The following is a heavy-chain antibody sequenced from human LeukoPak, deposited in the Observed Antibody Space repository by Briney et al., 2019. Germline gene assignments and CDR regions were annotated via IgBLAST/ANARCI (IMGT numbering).Heavy chain of an antibody. Sequence: SETLSLTCTVSGGSISSYYWNWIRQPPGKGLEWIGYIYYSGSTNYNPSLKRRITISVDTSKNQFSLMLSSVTAADTAVYFCARRNSGTHTFDYWGQGTLVTVSS. J-gene: IGHJ4*02. V-gene: IGHV4-59*01. CDR1: GGSISSYY. CDR3: ARRNSGTHTFDY. D-gene: IGHD1/OR15-1a*01. CDR2: IYYSGST.